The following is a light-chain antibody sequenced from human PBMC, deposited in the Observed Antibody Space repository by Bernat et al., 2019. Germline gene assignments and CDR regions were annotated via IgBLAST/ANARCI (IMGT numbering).Light chain of an antibody. CDR3: QQYNNWPTWT. Sequence: EIVMTQSPATLSVSLGERATLSCRASQSVSSNLVWYQQKPGQAPRLLIYGASTRATGIPARFSGSGSGTEFTLTITSLQSEDFAVYYCQQYNNWPTWTFGQGSKVEIK. J-gene: IGKJ1*01. CDR2: GAS. CDR1: QSVSSN. V-gene: IGKV3-15*01.